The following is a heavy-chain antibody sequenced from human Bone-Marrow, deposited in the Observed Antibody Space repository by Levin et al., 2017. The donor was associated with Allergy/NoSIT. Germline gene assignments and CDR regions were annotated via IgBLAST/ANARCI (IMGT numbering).Heavy chain of an antibody. CDR1: GFTFSSYA. D-gene: IGHD5-18*01. V-gene: IGHV3-30-3*01. J-gene: IGHJ3*02. Sequence: GESLKISCAASGFTFSSYAMHWVRQAPGKGLEWVAVISYDGSNKYYADSVKGRFTISRDNSKNTLYLQMNSLRAEDTAVYYCARDIGDTAMPYDAFDIWGQGTMVTVSS. CDR2: ISYDGSNK. CDR3: ARDIGDTAMPYDAFDI.